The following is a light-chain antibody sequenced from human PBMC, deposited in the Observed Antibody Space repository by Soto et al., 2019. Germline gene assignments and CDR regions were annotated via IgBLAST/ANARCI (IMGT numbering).Light chain of an antibody. J-gene: IGLJ1*01. CDR2: EVT. CDR3: SSHTSGDTRV. CDR1: SSDVGGYDY. Sequence: QSVLTQPASVSGSPGQSIAISCTGTSSDVGGYDYVSWYQQHPDKAPKLIIYEVTKWPSGVSNRFSGSKSGNTASLTISGLQPDDEADYYCSSHTSGDTRVFGSGTKLTVL. V-gene: IGLV2-14*01.